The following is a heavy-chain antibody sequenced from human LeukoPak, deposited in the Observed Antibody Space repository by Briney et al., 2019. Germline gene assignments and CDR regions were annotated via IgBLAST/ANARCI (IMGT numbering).Heavy chain of an antibody. CDR3: AREDIVATFYFDY. CDR2: INPSGGST. V-gene: IGHV1-46*01. Sequence: ASVKVSCKASGGTFSSYAISWVRQAPGQGLEWMGIINPSGGSTSYAQKFQGRVTMTRDTSTSTVYMELSSLRSEDTAVYYCAREDIVATFYFDYWGQGTLVTASS. D-gene: IGHD5-12*01. J-gene: IGHJ4*02. CDR1: GGTFSSYA.